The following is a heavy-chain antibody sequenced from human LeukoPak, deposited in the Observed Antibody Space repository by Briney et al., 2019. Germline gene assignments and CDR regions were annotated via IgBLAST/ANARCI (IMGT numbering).Heavy chain of an antibody. V-gene: IGHV3-33*06. J-gene: IGHJ4*02. D-gene: IGHD5-18*01. CDR3: AKDSGYTTMVRYYFDY. CDR1: GFTFSGYG. Sequence: GGSLRLSCAASGFTFSGYGMHWVRQAPDKGLEWVAVICYDGNNKYYADSVKGRFTISRDNSKNTLYLQMNSLRVEDTAVYYCAKDSGYTTMVRYYFDYWGQGALVTVSS. CDR2: ICYDGNNK.